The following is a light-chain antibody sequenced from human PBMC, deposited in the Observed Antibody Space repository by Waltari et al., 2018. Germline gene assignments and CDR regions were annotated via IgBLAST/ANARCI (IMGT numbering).Light chain of an antibody. CDR2: KAS. CDR3: QQYNSGTLT. Sequence: DIKLTQSPSTLSASVGDRVTLTCRASQSLNHWLAWYQQRPVKAPKSLIFKASNLAFGVPSRFSGSGSGTEFTLTISSLQPDYFATYYCQQYNSGTLTFGGGTKVEIK. J-gene: IGKJ4*01. CDR1: QSLNHW. V-gene: IGKV1-5*03.